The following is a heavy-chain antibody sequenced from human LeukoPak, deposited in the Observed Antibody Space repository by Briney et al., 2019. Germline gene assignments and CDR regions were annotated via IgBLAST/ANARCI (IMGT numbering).Heavy chain of an antibody. V-gene: IGHV4-4*07. CDR2: IYISGST. Sequence: SETLSLTCTVSGGSISSYYWSWIRQPAGKGLEWIGRIYISGSTNYNPSLKSRVTMSVDTSKNQFSLKLSSVTAADTAVYYCARGKRNRYCSGGSCHLYYFDYWGQGTLVTVSS. D-gene: IGHD2-15*01. CDR1: GGSISSYY. J-gene: IGHJ4*02. CDR3: ARGKRNRYCSGGSCHLYYFDY.